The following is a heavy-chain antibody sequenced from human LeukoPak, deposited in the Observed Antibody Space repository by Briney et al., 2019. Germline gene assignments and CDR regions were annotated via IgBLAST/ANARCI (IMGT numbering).Heavy chain of an antibody. D-gene: IGHD6-6*01. J-gene: IGHJ5*02. Sequence: ASVKVSCKASGYTFTSYAMNWVRQAPGQGLEWMGWINTNTGNPAYAQGFTGRFVFSLDTSVSTAYLQISSLKAEDTAVYYCARGVYSSSPRNWFDPWGQGTLVTVSS. V-gene: IGHV7-4-1*02. CDR2: INTNTGNP. CDR1: GYTFTSYA. CDR3: ARGVYSSSPRNWFDP.